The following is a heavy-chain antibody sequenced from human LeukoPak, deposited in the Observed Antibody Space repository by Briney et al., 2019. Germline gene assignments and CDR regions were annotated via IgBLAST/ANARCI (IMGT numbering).Heavy chain of an antibody. Sequence: ASVKVSCKTSGYSFTNYYMHWVRQAPGQGLEWMGMINPRGGTTSQPQKFQGRVTMTRDTSTSTVYMELSSLSSEDTAVCFCARDLSGSYHMYYFDYWGQGTLVTVSS. CDR3: ARDLSGSYHMYYFDY. J-gene: IGHJ4*02. CDR2: INPRGGTT. CDR1: GYSFTNYY. V-gene: IGHV1-46*01. D-gene: IGHD1-26*01.